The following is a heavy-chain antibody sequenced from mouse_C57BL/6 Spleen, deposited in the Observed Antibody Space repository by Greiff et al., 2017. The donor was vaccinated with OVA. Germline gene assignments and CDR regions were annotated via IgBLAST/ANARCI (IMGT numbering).Heavy chain of an antibody. V-gene: IGHV2-2*01. CDR2: IWSGGST. CDR1: GFSLTSYG. Sequence: VQLVESGPGLVQPSQSLSITCTVSGFSLTSYGVHWVRQSPGKGLEWLGVIWSGGSTDSTAAFISRLSISKDNSKSQVFFKMNSLQADDTAIYYCARENYYGSSSFAYWGQGTLVTVSA. J-gene: IGHJ3*01. D-gene: IGHD1-1*01. CDR3: ARENYYGSSSFAY.